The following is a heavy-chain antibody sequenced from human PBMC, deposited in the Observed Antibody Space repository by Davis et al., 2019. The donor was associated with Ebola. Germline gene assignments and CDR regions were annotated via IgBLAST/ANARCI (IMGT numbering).Heavy chain of an antibody. CDR3: ARGGQCLVPWLD. CDR2: INAGNGNT. J-gene: IGHJ4*02. CDR1: GYTFTSYS. V-gene: IGHV1-3*01. D-gene: IGHD6-19*01. Sequence: ASVKVSCKASGYTFTSYSMHWVRQAPGQRLAWMGWINAGNGNTKYSQKFQGRVTITRDTSASTAYMELSSLRSEDTAVYYCARGGQCLVPWLDWGQGTLVTVSS.